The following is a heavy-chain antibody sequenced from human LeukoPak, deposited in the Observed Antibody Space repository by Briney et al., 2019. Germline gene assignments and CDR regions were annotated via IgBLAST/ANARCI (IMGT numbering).Heavy chain of an antibody. D-gene: IGHD1-20*01. J-gene: IGHJ4*02. CDR3: ARRRYNWNAIDY. CDR2: ISSSGSTI. CDR1: GFTFSDYY. V-gene: IGHV3-11*01. Sequence: GGSLRLSCAASGFTFSDYYMSWIRQAPGKGLEWVSYISSSGSTIYYADSVKGRFTISRDNAKNSLYLQMNSLRAEDTAVYFCARRRYNWNAIDYWGQGTLVTVSS.